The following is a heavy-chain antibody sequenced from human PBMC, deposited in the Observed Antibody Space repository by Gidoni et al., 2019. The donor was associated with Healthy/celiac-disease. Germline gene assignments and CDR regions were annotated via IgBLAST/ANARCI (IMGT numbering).Heavy chain of an antibody. D-gene: IGHD3-22*01. CDR3: ARDSSGYQNDY. CDR2: INPNSDGT. Sequence: QVQLVQSGAEVKKPGASVKVSCKASGYTFTGYYMHWVRQAPGQGLEWMGWINPNSDGTNYAQKFQGWVTMTRDTSISTAYMELSRLRSDDTAVYYCARDSSGYQNDYWGQGTLVTVSS. V-gene: IGHV1-2*04. J-gene: IGHJ4*02. CDR1: GYTFTGYY.